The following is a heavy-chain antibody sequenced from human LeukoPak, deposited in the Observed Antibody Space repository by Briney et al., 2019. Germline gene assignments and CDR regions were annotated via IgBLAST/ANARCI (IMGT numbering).Heavy chain of an antibody. CDR2: IYYSGST. J-gene: IGHJ4*02. V-gene: IGHV4-30-4*08. CDR1: GGSISSGDYY. D-gene: IGHD3-10*01. CDR3: ARGAVLLWFGELLNYFDY. Sequence: SETLSLTCTVSGGSISSGDYYWSWIRQPPGKGLERIGFIYYSGSTYYNTSLKSRVTISVDTSKTQFSLKLSSVTAADTAVYYCARGAVLLWFGELLNYFDYWGQGTLVTVSS.